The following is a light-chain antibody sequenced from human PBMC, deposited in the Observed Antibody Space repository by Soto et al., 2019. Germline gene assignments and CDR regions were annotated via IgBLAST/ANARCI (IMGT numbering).Light chain of an antibody. CDR1: SSDVGYYDY. J-gene: IGLJ1*01. V-gene: IGLV2-8*01. Sequence: QSVLSQPPSASGTPGQRVTISCSGTSSDVGYYDYVSWYQQHPGKAPKLVIYEVTKRPSGVPDRVSASKSGNTASLTVSGLRAEDEADYYCSSYAGSNNFVFGSGTKLTVL. CDR3: SSYAGSNNFV. CDR2: EVT.